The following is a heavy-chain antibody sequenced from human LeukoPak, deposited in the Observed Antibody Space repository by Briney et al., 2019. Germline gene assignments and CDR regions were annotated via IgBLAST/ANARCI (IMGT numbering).Heavy chain of an antibody. D-gene: IGHD6-13*01. V-gene: IGHV3-33*01. Sequence: GGSLRLSCAASGFTFSSYGMDWVRQAPGKGLEWVAVIWYDGSNKYYADSVKGRFTISRDNSKNTLYLQMNSLRAEDTAVYYCARASIAAADAFDIWGQGTMVTVSS. CDR2: IWYDGSNK. CDR1: GFTFSSYG. J-gene: IGHJ3*02. CDR3: ARASIAAADAFDI.